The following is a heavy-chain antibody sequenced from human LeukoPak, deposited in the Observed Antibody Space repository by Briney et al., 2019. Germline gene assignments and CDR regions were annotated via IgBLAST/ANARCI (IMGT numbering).Heavy chain of an antibody. Sequence: GGSLRLSCAASGFTFSSYAMSWVRQAPGKGLEWVSAISGSGGSTYYADSVKGRFTISRDNSKNTLYLQMNSLRAEDTAVYYCARSGYDFWSGYYGDYYYYYMDVWGKGTTVTVSS. V-gene: IGHV3-23*01. D-gene: IGHD3-3*01. J-gene: IGHJ6*03. CDR1: GFTFSSYA. CDR3: ARSGYDFWSGYYGDYYYYYMDV. CDR2: ISGSGGST.